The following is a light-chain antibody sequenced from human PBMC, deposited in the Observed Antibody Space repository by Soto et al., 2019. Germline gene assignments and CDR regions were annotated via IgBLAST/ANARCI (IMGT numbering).Light chain of an antibody. Sequence: QYALTQPPSASGSLGQSVTISCTGTSSDVGGYNYVSWHQQHPGKAPKVMIYEVTKRPPGVPDRFSGSKSGNTPSLTVSGLQAEDEADYYCSSFAGGGNPVLLGGGTKLTVL. V-gene: IGLV2-8*01. CDR3: SSFAGGGNPVL. CDR2: EVT. J-gene: IGLJ2*01. CDR1: SSDVGGYNY.